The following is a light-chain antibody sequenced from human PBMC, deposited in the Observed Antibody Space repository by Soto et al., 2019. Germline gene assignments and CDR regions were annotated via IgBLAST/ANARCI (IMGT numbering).Light chain of an antibody. J-gene: IGLJ1*01. V-gene: IGLV2-18*02. CDR3: SSFTTSSTYV. CDR2: DVS. Sequence: QSALTQPPSVSGSPGQSVAISCTGTSSDVGSYNRVSWYQQPPGTAPKLMIYDVSSRPSEVPDRFSGSKSGNTASLTISGLQAEDEADYYSSSFTTSSTYVFGTGSMVTVL. CDR1: SSDVGSYNR.